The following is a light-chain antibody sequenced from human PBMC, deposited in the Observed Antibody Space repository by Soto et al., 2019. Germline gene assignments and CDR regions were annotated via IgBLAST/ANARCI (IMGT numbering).Light chain of an antibody. V-gene: IGLV2-14*01. Sequence: QSALTQPASVSGSPGQSITISCTGTSSDVGCYKYVSWYQQHLGKAPKLMIYDVSNRPSGVSHRFSGSKSGNTSSLTISGLQAEYEVDYFCSSYTSSSTLVVFGGWTKLPVL. CDR1: SSDVGCYKY. CDR2: DVS. CDR3: SSYTSSSTLVV. J-gene: IGLJ2*01.